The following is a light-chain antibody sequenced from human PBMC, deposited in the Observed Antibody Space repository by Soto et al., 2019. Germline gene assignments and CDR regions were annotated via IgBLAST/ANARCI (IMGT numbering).Light chain of an antibody. CDR3: QQYTKWPR. V-gene: IGKV3-15*01. CDR1: QSVGSN. CDR2: GAS. Sequence: EIVMTQSPATLSVSPGERATLSCRASQSVGSNLAWYQQKPGQAPRLLIYGASTRANGIPARFSGTGSGTEFTLTISSLQSDDFALYYSQQYTKWPRFGPGTKVDI. J-gene: IGKJ3*01.